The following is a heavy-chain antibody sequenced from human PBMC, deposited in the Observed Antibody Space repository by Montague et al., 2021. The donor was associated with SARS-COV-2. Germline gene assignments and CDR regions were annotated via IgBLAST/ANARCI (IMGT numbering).Heavy chain of an antibody. CDR1: GFTFSSSA. Sequence: SLRLSLSASGFTFSSSALSWVRQAPGKGLEWVSNIYGATGRTFYADSVKGRFTMSRENSKNTLYLQMNSLRVDDTAVYYCAKVDSVFPWGQGTLVTVSS. CDR2: IYGATGRT. V-gene: IGHV3-23*03. J-gene: IGHJ4*02. D-gene: IGHD3/OR15-3a*01. CDR3: AKVDSVFP.